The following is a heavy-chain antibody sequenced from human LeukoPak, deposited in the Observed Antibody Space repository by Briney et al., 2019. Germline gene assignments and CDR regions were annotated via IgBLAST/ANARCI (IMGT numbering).Heavy chain of an antibody. CDR1: GYTFTSYD. J-gene: IGHJ4*02. V-gene: IGHV1-46*01. CDR3: ARARDWTLDY. Sequence: ASVKVSCKASGYTFTSYDINWVRQATGQGLEWMGIINPSGGSTSYAQKFQGRVTMTRDTSTSTVYMELSSLRSEDTAVYYCARARDWTLDYWGQGTLVTVSS. CDR2: INPSGGST. D-gene: IGHD2-21*02.